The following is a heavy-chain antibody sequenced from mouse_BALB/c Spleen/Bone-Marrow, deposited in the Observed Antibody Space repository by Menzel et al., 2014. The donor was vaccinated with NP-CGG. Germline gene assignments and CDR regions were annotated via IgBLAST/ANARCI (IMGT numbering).Heavy chain of an antibody. D-gene: IGHD4-1*01. CDR3: ARWEYYAMDY. V-gene: IGHV14-3*02. J-gene: IGHJ4*01. Sequence: EVQLQQSGAELVKPGASVKLSCTASGFNIKDAYMHWVKQRPEQGLEWIGRIDPANGNTKYDPKFQGKATITADTSSSTAYLQLSSLTSEDTGVYYCARWEYYAMDYWGQGTSVTVSS. CDR2: IDPANGNT. CDR1: GFNIKDAY.